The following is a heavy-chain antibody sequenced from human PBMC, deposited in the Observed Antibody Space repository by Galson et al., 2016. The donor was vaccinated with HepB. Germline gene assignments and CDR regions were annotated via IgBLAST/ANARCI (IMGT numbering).Heavy chain of an antibody. V-gene: IGHV3-9*01. Sequence: SLRLSCAASGFTFDDYAMHWVRQGPGKGLEWVSGISWNSETIGYADSVKGRFTISRDNAKNSLYLQMNSLRPEDTALYYCAKDMRRQQLVRGNWFAPWGQGTLVTVSS. J-gene: IGHJ5*02. CDR2: ISWNSETI. CDR3: AKDMRRQQLVRGNWFAP. CDR1: GFTFDDYA. D-gene: IGHD6-13*01.